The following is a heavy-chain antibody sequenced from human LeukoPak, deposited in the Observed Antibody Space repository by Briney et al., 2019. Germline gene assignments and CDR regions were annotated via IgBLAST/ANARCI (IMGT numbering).Heavy chain of an antibody. CDR2: ISNSGRTV. CDR3: ARGLRYYDRSGYLHYYYYYMDV. Sequence: GGSLRLSCAASGFTFSDYYMSWIRQAPGKGLEWVSYISNSGRTVYYADSVKGRFTISRDNAKNSLYLQMNSLRAEDTAVYYCARGLRYYDRSGYLHYYYYYMDVWGKGTTVTVSS. CDR1: GFTFSDYY. D-gene: IGHD3-22*01. V-gene: IGHV3-11*04. J-gene: IGHJ6*03.